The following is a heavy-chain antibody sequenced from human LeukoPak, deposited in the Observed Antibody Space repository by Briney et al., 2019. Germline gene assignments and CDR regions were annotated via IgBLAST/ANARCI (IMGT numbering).Heavy chain of an antibody. CDR2: ISSSSSYI. CDR1: GFTFSSYS. V-gene: IGHV3-21*01. CDR3: ARDKAGVLTVSYYYYGMDV. D-gene: IGHD1-14*01. J-gene: IGHJ6*02. Sequence: GGSLRLSCAASGFTFSSYSMNWVRQAPGKGLEWVSSISSSSSYIYYADSVKGRFTISRDNAKNSLYLQMNSLRAEDTAVYYCARDKAGVLTVSYYYYGMDVWGQGTTVTVSS.